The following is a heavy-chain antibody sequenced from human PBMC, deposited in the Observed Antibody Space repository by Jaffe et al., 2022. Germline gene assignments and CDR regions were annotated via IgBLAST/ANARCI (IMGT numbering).Heavy chain of an antibody. Sequence: EVQLVESGGGLVKPGGSLRLSCAASGFTFSSYSMNWVRQAPGKGLEWVSSISSSSSYIYYADSVKGRFTISRDNAKNSLYLQMNSLRAEDTAVYYCAREVCTGGVCFGYWGQGTLVTVSS. CDR1: GFTFSSYS. CDR3: AREVCTGGVCFGY. CDR2: ISSSSSYI. V-gene: IGHV3-21*01. D-gene: IGHD2-8*02. J-gene: IGHJ4*02.